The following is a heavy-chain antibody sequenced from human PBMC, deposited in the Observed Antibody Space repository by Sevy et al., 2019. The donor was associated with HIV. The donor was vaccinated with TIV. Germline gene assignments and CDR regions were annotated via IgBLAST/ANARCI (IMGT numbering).Heavy chain of an antibody. CDR1: GVSVSPYY. V-gene: IGHV4-59*02. Sequence: SETLSLTCTVSGVSVSPYYWAWIRQPPGKGLECVAFSGSTNYNPSLKSRATTSVDTSKNPFPLKLSSVTAADTAIYYCARGGPNQQQLDYFDHWGQGTLVTVSS. CDR2: SGST. J-gene: IGHJ4*02. D-gene: IGHD1-1*01. CDR3: ARGGPNQQQLDYFDH.